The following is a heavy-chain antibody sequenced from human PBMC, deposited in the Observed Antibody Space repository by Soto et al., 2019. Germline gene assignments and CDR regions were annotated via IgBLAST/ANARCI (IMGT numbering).Heavy chain of an antibody. CDR2: INAKSDGETT. J-gene: IGHJ4*02. CDR1: GFTFSKTW. Sequence: TGGSLILSCAASGFTFSKTWLYWVRQAPGKGLEWVAGINAKSDGETTDYTATLKGRFTISRDDSKNTLYLQMSSLKIEDTAVYFCTTPNIIDYYWGQGALVTVSS. CDR3: TTPNIIDYY. V-gene: IGHV3-15*05. D-gene: IGHD3-10*01.